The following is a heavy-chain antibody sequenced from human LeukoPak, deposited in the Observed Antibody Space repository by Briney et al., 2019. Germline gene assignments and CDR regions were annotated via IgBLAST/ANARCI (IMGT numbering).Heavy chain of an antibody. J-gene: IGHJ4*02. CDR2: IRNDGNNE. D-gene: IGHD3-22*01. Sequence: GGSLRLSCAASGFTFSSYGMHWVRQAPGKGLEWVAFIRNDGNNEYYADSVKGRFTISRDNPKSTLYLQMSSLRAEGTAVSYCAKAEGYDSSGWYPYFDYRGQGTLVTVSS. V-gene: IGHV3-30*02. CDR1: GFTFSSYG. CDR3: AKAEGYDSSGWYPYFDY.